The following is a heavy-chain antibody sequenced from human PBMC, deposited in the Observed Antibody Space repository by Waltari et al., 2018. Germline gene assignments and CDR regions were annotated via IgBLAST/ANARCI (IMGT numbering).Heavy chain of an antibody. D-gene: IGHD6-19*01. Sequence: QVQLQESGPGLVKPSETLSLTCTVSGGSISSYYWSWIRQPAGKGLGWIGRIYTSGSTNYNPPLKSRVHMSVDTSKNQFSLKLSSVTAADTAVYYCARDLGSGWSGAFDIWGQGTMVTVSS. CDR2: IYTSGST. CDR3: ARDLGSGWSGAFDI. CDR1: GGSISSYY. J-gene: IGHJ3*02. V-gene: IGHV4-4*07.